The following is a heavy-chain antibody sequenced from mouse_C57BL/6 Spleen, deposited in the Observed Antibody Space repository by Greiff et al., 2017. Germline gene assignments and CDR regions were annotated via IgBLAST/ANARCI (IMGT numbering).Heavy chain of an antibody. CDR1: GYTFTSYW. V-gene: IGHV1-52*01. CDR2: IDPSDSET. D-gene: IGHD1-1*01. Sequence: VQLQQPGAELVRPGSSVKLSCKASGYTFTSYWMHWVKQRPIQGLEWIGNIDPSDSETHYNQKFKDKATLTVDKSSSTAYMQLSSLTSEDSAVYYCAREDLYGSSCVGFAYWGQGTLVTVSA. J-gene: IGHJ3*01. CDR3: AREDLYGSSCVGFAY.